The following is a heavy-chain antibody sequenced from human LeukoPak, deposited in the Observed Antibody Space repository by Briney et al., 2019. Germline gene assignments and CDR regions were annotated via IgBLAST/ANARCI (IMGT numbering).Heavy chain of an antibody. D-gene: IGHD4-17*01. Sequence: ASVKVSCKVSGYTLTELSMHWVRQAPGQGLEWMGRINPNSGGTNYAQKFQGRVTMTRDTSISTAYMELSRLRSDDTAVYYCARDSYGDYDYWGQGTLVTVSS. CDR3: ARDSYGDYDY. CDR1: GYTLTELS. CDR2: INPNSGGT. V-gene: IGHV1-2*06. J-gene: IGHJ4*02.